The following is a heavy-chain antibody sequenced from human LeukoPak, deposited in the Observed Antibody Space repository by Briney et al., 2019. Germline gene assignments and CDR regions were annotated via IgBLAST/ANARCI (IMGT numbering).Heavy chain of an antibody. CDR1: GGSISSGSYY. J-gene: IGHJ4*02. D-gene: IGHD6-19*01. CDR2: IYYSGST. V-gene: IGHV4-61*09. Sequence: SQTLSLTCTVSGGSISSGSYYWSWIRQPAGKGLEWIGYIYYSGSTNYNPSLKSRVTMSVDTSKNQFSLKLSSVTALDTAVYYCARYSGQYYFDYWGQGTLVTVSS. CDR3: ARYSGQYYFDY.